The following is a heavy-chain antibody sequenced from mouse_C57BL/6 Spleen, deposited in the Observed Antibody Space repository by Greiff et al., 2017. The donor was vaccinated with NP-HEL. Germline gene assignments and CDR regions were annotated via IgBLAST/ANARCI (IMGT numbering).Heavy chain of an antibody. CDR1: GYTFTSYW. V-gene: IGHV1-61*01. Sequence: VQVVESGAELVRPGSSVKLSCKASGYTFTSYWMDWVKQRPGQGLEWIGNIYPSDSETHYNQKFKDKATLTVDKSSSTAYMQLSSLTSEDSAVYYCARRDYDFSYAMDYWGQGTSVTVSS. CDR3: ARRDYDFSYAMDY. D-gene: IGHD2-4*01. J-gene: IGHJ4*01. CDR2: IYPSDSET.